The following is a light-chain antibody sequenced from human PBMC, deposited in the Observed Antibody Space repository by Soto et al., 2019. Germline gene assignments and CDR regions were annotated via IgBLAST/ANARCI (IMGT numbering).Light chain of an antibody. J-gene: IGKJ5*01. CDR2: DAS. CDR1: QNLGDGR. V-gene: IGKV3-20*01. CDR3: QQCGCSPPPIT. Sequence: EIVMTQSPATLSVSPGERATLSCRANQNLGDGRLAWYQQKPGQPPTLLIYDASTRATGIPDRFSGSGSGTGFTLTISRLEPEDFAVYYCQQCGCSPPPITSGQGTRLEI.